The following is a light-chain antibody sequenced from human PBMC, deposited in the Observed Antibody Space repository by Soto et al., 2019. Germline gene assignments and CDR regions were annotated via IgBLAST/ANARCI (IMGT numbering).Light chain of an antibody. CDR1: SSDVGGYNY. CDR3: SSYSGTSTLYV. Sequence: QSALTQPASVSGSPGQSITLSCTGTSSDVGGYNYVSWYQQHPGKAPKLIIYDVSNRPSGVSNRFSGSKSGNTASLTISGLQAEDEADYSCSSYSGTSTLYVFGTGTKLTVL. V-gene: IGLV2-14*01. CDR2: DVS. J-gene: IGLJ1*01.